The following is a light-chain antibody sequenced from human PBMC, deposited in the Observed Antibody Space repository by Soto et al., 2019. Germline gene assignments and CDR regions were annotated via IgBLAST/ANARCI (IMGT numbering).Light chain of an antibody. V-gene: IGLV2-14*01. CDR1: SSDVGGYNY. J-gene: IGLJ2*01. CDR3: SSYTSSSTLV. CDR2: DVS. Sequence: QSALTQPASVSGSHGQSITISCTGTSSDVGGYNYVSWYQQHPGKAPKLMIYDVSTRPSGVSNRFSGSKSGNTASLTISGLQTEDEADYYCSSYTSSSTLVFGGGTKLTVL.